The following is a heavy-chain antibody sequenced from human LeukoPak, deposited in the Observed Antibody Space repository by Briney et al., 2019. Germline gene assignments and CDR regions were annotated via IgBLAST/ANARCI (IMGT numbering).Heavy chain of an antibody. Sequence: SETLSLTCTVSGGSISSYYWSWIRQPPGQGLEWIGYIYYSGSTNYNPSLKSRVTISVDTSKNQFSLKLSSVTAADTAVYYCARVIAAAWGWFDPWGQGTLVTVSS. CDR1: GGSISSYY. D-gene: IGHD6-13*01. CDR3: ARVIAAAWGWFDP. J-gene: IGHJ5*02. V-gene: IGHV4-59*01. CDR2: IYYSGST.